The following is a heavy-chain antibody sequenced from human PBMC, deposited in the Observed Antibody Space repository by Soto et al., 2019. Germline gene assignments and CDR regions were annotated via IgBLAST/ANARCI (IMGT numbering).Heavy chain of an antibody. CDR2: ISASGGST. J-gene: IGHJ4*02. Sequence: GGSLRLSCAASGFTFSNYAMTWVRQAPGKGLEWVAVISASGGSTYYANSVKGRFTISRDNFRDTLYLQMNNLRVEDTALYYCAKRSAYNFWGPLDDWGQGTLVTVSS. V-gene: IGHV3-23*01. CDR1: GFTFSNYA. CDR3: AKRSAYNFWGPLDD. D-gene: IGHD3-3*01.